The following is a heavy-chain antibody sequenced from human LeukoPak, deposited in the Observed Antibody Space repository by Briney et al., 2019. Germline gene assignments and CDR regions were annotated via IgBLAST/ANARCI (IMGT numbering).Heavy chain of an antibody. CDR3: SSSSDYGDYYWFDP. CDR2: IYTSGST. Sequence: SETLSLTCTVSGGSISSYYWSWIRQPAGKGLEWIGRIYTSGSTNYNPSLKSRVTMSVDTSKNQFSLKLSSVTAADTAVYYCSSSSDYGDYYWFDPWGQGTLVTVSS. CDR1: GGSISSYY. D-gene: IGHD4-17*01. V-gene: IGHV4-4*07. J-gene: IGHJ5*02.